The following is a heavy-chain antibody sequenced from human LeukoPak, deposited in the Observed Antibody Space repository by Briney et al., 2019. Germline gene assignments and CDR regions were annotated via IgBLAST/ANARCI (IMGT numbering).Heavy chain of an antibody. CDR3: ARGFFMQY. J-gene: IGHJ4*02. Sequence: SETLSLTCAVYGGSFSGYYWSWIRQPPGKGLEWIGEINHSGSTSYNPSLKSRVTISVDTSKNQFSLKLSSVTAADTAVYYCARGFFMQYWGQGTLVTVSS. D-gene: IGHD2/OR15-2a*01. CDR1: GGSFSGYY. CDR2: INHSGST. V-gene: IGHV4-34*01.